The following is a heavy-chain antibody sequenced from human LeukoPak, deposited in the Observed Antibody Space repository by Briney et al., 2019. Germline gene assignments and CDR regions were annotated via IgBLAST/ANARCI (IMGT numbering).Heavy chain of an antibody. CDR1: GGSISSYY. V-gene: IGHV4-59*08. CDR3: ARRYAGIYDFWSGPYFDY. CDR2: IYYSGST. D-gene: IGHD3-3*01. J-gene: IGHJ4*02. Sequence: PSETLSLTCTVSGGSISSYYWSWLRQPPGKGLEWIGYIYYSGSTNYNPSLKSRVTISVDTSKNQFSLKLSSVTAADTAVYYCARRYAGIYDFWSGPYFDYWGQGTLVTVSS.